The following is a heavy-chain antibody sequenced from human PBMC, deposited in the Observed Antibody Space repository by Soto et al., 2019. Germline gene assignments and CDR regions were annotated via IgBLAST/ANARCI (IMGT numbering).Heavy chain of an antibody. D-gene: IGHD1-26*01. CDR3: ASHSGSSPEGRYYYGMDV. CDR1: GGTFSSYA. V-gene: IGHV1-69*12. Sequence: QVQLVQSGAEVKKPGSSVKVSCKASGGTFSSYAISWVRQAPGQGLEWMGGIIPIFGTADYAQKFQGRVTITADESTSTAGMELSSLRSEDRAVYYCASHSGSSPEGRYYYGMDVWGQGTTVTVSS. CDR2: IIPIFGTA. J-gene: IGHJ6*02.